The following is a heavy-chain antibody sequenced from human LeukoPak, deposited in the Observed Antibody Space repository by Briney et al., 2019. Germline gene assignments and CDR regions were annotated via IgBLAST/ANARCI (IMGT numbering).Heavy chain of an antibody. D-gene: IGHD1-26*01. CDR2: ISSSGSTI. CDR1: GFTFSDYY. Sequence: GGSLRLSCAASGFTFSDYYMSWIRQAPGKGLEWVSYISSSGSTIYYADSVKGRFTISRDNAKNSLYLQMNSLRAEDTAVYYCARDWAGIVGAQTPFDYWGQGTLVTVSS. J-gene: IGHJ4*02. CDR3: ARDWAGIVGAQTPFDY. V-gene: IGHV3-11*01.